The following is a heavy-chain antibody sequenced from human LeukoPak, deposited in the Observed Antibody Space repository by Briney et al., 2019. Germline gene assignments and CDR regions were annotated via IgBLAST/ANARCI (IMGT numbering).Heavy chain of an antibody. V-gene: IGHV5-51*01. CDR3: ARLPARYSGYDLVFDY. CDR2: IYPADSDT. CDR1: GYRFTNYW. J-gene: IGHJ4*02. Sequence: GESLKISCKGSGYRFTNYWIGWVRQMPGKGLEWMGIIYPADSDTRYSPSFQGQVTISADKSISTAYLQWSSLKASDTAMYYCARLPARYSGYDLVFDYWGQGTLVTVSS. D-gene: IGHD5-12*01.